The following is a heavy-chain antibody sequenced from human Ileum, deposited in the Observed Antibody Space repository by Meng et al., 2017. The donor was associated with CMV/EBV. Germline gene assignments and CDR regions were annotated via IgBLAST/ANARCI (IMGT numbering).Heavy chain of an antibody. V-gene: IGHV4-4*07. CDR3: ARGQTVRGFEY. CDR1: SAHIGPYY. Sequence: LRESGPGLATPPETLSPPSTAPSAHIGPYYGNWIRQPAGRGLEWIGRIYTGGPTDYNPSLKSRVTMSVDTSKNQFFLNLSSVTAADTAVYYCARGQTVRGFEYWGLGILVTVSS. CDR2: IYTGGPT. D-gene: IGHD3-10*01. J-gene: IGHJ4*02.